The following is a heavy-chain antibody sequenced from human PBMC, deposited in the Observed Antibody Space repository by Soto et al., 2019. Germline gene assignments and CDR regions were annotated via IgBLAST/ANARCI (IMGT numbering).Heavy chain of an antibody. CDR1: GFTFSSHA. D-gene: IGHD2-2*02. V-gene: IGHV3-23*01. CDR3: AKVKGRPGYTSYFDY. Sequence: GSMRLSCRASGFTFSSHAVSRCRQATGKGLEWVSAISGSGGSTDYADSVKGRFTISRDNSKNTLYLQMNSLRAEDTAVYYCAKVKGRPGYTSYFDYWGQGTLVTGSS. J-gene: IGHJ4*02. CDR2: ISGSGGST.